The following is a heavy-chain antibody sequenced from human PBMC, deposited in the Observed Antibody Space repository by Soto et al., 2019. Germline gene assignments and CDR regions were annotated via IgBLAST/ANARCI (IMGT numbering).Heavy chain of an antibody. V-gene: IGHV4-4*02. CDR2: IYHSGST. J-gene: IGHJ5*02. CDR3: ARVCYNYYGSGEPGNNWFDP. D-gene: IGHD3-10*01. Sequence: SETLSLTCAVSGGSISSSNCWSWVPQPPGKGLEWIGEIYHSGSTNYNPSLKSRVTISVDKSKNQFSLKLSSVTAADTAVYYCARVCYNYYGSGEPGNNWFDPWGQGTLVT. CDR1: GGSISSSNC.